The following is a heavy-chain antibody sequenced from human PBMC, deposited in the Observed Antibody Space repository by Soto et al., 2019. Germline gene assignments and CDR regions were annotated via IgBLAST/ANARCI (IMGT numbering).Heavy chain of an antibody. CDR2: TYYTSRWYN. CDR3: ARDRSPGSTSWYDC. CDR1: GDSVSNKSAA. V-gene: IGHV6-1*01. Sequence: SQTLSLTCAISGDSVSNKSAAWNWIRQSPPRGLEWRGRTYYTSRWYNDYAVSVIGRITINPDTSKNQFSLQLNSVTPEDTAVYYCARDRSPGSTSWYDCWGQGALVTVSS. D-gene: IGHD2-2*01. J-gene: IGHJ5*01.